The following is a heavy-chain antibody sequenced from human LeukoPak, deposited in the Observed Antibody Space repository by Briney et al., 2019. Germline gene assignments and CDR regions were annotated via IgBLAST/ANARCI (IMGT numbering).Heavy chain of an antibody. Sequence: SDPLSLTCSVSGHFTKRYHGIWLRHPPGKALEWIGYIYYSGSTNYNPSLKSRVTISVDTSKNQFSLKLSSVTAADTAVYYCARGGVGATTVDYWGQGTLVTVSS. CDR1: GHFTKRYH. CDR3: ARGGVGATTVDY. J-gene: IGHJ4*02. D-gene: IGHD1-26*01. V-gene: IGHV4-59*08. CDR2: IYYSGST.